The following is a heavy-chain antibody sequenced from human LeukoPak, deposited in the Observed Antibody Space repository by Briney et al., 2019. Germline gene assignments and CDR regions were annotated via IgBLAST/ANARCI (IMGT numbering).Heavy chain of an antibody. CDR2: TKEDGSEI. Sequence: GALRLSCAASAFTFSNYWMSWVRQAPGKGLEWVANTKEDGSEINYVDSVKGRFTISRDNAKNSLYLQMNSLRVDDTAVYYCARDRGYSTFDYWGQGTLVTVSS. V-gene: IGHV3-7*01. CDR3: ARDRGYSTFDY. J-gene: IGHJ4*02. CDR1: AFTFSNYW. D-gene: IGHD4-23*01.